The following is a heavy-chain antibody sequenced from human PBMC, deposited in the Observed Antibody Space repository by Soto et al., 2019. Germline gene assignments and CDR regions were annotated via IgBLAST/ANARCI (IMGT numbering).Heavy chain of an antibody. D-gene: IGHD5-18*01. CDR3: AGASDSTWYNWLDA. CDR1: GGHFSSNG. CDR2: LIPTFGTT. V-gene: IGHV1-69*01. Sequence: QVQLVQSGAEVKKPGSSVKVSCKAPGGHFSSNGIRWVRQAPGQGLEFMGGLIPTFGTTNYAHKFRGRVTITADESTGTAYMELSSLRSDDTAVYYCAGASDSTWYNWLDAWGQGTLVTVSS. J-gene: IGHJ5*02.